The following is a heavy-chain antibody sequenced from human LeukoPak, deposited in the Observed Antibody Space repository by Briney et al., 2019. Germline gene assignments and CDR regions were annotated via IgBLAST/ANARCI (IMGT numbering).Heavy chain of an antibody. CDR2: INHSGST. D-gene: IGHD5-24*01. Sequence: SETLSLTCAVYGGSFSGYYWSWIRQPPGKGLEWIGEINHSGSTNYNPSLKSRVTISVDTSKNQFSLKLSSVTAADTAVYYCARKRWLHWDYWGQGTLVTVSS. CDR1: GGSFSGYY. CDR3: ARKRWLHWDY. J-gene: IGHJ4*02. V-gene: IGHV4-34*01.